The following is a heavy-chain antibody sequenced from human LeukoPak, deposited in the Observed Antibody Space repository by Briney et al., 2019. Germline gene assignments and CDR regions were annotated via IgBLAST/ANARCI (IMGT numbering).Heavy chain of an antibody. J-gene: IGHJ3*02. Sequence: QPGRSLRLSCAASGFTFSSYGMHWVRQAPGKGLEWVAVIWYDGSNKYYADSVKGRFTISRDNSKNTLYLQMNSLRAEDTAVYYCASYVLGDAFDIWGQGTMVTVSS. CDR2: IWYDGSNK. CDR3: ASYVLGDAFDI. D-gene: IGHD3-3*02. V-gene: IGHV3-33*08. CDR1: GFTFSSYG.